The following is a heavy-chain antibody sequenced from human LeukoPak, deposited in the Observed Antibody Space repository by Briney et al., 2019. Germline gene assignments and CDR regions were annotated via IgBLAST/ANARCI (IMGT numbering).Heavy chain of an antibody. CDR3: ARDPIFYDDSGGLFGGTYFDY. J-gene: IGHJ4*02. CDR2: ISTYNGNT. V-gene: IGHV1-18*01. CDR1: GYTFTSYG. Sequence: ASVEVSCKASGYTFTSYGISWVRQAPGQGLEWMGWISTYNGNTNYAQKLQGRVTMTTDTSTSTAYMELRSLRSDDTAVYYCARDPIFYDDSGGLFGGTYFDYWGQGTLVTVSS. D-gene: IGHD3-22*01.